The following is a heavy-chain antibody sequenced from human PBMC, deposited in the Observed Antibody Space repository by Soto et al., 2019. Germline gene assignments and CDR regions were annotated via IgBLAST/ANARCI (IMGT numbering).Heavy chain of an antibody. CDR1: GFSLSTNGVG. CDR3: AKKGGGDYILGY. CDR2: IYWDDSK. D-gene: IGHD4-17*01. J-gene: IGHJ4*02. V-gene: IGHV2-5*02. Sequence: QITLKESGPPLVKPTQTLTLTCSFSGFSLSTNGVGVGWIRQPPGKALEWLALIYWDDSKHYSPSLNSRLTXXKXTSRNLVVLTMTNMDPVDTATYYCAKKGGGDYILGYWGQGTLVTVSS.